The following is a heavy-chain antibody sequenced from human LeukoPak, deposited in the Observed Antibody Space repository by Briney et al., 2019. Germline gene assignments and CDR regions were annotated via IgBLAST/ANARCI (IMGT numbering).Heavy chain of an antibody. V-gene: IGHV3-23*01. CDR1: GFTFSSYA. CDR3: AKSRYSSSWYYFDY. D-gene: IGHD6-13*01. CDR2: ISGSGGST. J-gene: IGHJ4*02. Sequence: GGSLRLSCAASGFTFSSYAMSWVRQAPGKGLEWVSTISGSGGSTYYADSVKGRFTISRDNSKNTLYLQMNSLRAEDTAVYYCAKSRYSSSWYYFDYWGQGTLVTVSS.